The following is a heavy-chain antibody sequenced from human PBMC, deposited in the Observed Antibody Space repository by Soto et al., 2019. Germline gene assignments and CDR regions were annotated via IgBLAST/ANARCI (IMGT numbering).Heavy chain of an antibody. V-gene: IGHV3-30*03. Sequence: QVQLVESGGGVVQPGRSLRLSCAASGFTFRDYGMHWVRQAPGKGLEWVAVILYGGTTEYYADSVRGRFTISGDNSKATLFLQLSSLRPDDTALYYCARGGTYGLDVWGQGTAVTVSS. CDR2: ILYGGTTE. CDR3: ARGGTYGLDV. D-gene: IGHD5-12*01. J-gene: IGHJ6*02. CDR1: GFTFRDYG.